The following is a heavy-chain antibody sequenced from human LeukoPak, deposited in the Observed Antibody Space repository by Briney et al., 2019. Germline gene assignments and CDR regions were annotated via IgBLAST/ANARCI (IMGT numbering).Heavy chain of an antibody. Sequence: GGSLRLSCAASGFTFSSYWMHWVRQAPGKGLVWVSRINSDGSSTSYADSVKGRFTISRDNAKNTLYLQMNSLRAEDTAVYYCTSDYFDSSGYRYHFNYWGQGTLVTVSS. CDR1: GFTFSSYW. D-gene: IGHD3-22*01. V-gene: IGHV3-74*01. CDR3: TSDYFDSSGYRYHFNY. J-gene: IGHJ4*02. CDR2: INSDGSST.